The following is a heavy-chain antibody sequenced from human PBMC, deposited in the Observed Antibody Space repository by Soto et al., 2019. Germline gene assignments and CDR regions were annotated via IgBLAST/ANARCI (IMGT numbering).Heavy chain of an antibody. D-gene: IGHD5-18*01. Sequence: SVKVSCNASGYTFPCYYRHCVRQAPGQGLEWMRWINPNSGSTSYAQKFQGRGTMTRNTSISTAYMELASLRSDDTAVYYCARGSGLWFYWGQGTLVTVS. V-gene: IGHV1-2*02. CDR3: ARGSGLWFY. CDR1: GYTFPCYY. CDR2: INPNSGST. J-gene: IGHJ4*02.